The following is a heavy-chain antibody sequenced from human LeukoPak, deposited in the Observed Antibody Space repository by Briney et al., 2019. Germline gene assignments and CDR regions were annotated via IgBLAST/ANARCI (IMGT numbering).Heavy chain of an antibody. CDR3: ARAYYDILTGYYIRGFYARGGAFDI. Sequence: ASVKVSCKASGYTFTSYAMNWVRQAPGQGLEWMGWINTNTGNPTYAQGFTGRFVFSLDTSVSTAYLQISSLKAEDTAVYYCARAYYDILTGYYIRGFYARGGAFDIWGQGIMVTVSS. D-gene: IGHD3-9*01. CDR2: INTNTGNP. CDR1: GYTFTSYA. V-gene: IGHV7-4-1*02. J-gene: IGHJ3*02.